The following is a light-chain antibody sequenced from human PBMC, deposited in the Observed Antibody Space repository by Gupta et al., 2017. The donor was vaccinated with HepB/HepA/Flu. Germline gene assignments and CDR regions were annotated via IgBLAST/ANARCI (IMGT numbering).Light chain of an antibody. CDR2: QDS. Sequence: SSELTQPPSVSVSPGQTASITCSGDKLGDKYACWYQQKPGQSPVLVIYQDSKRPSGIPGRFSGSTSGNTATLTISGTQAMDEDDYYCQAWDSSTVVFGGGTKLTVL. J-gene: IGLJ2*01. CDR1: KLGDKY. CDR3: QAWDSSTVV. V-gene: IGLV3-1*01.